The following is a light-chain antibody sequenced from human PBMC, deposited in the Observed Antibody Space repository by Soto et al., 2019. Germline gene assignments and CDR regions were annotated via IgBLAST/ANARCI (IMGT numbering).Light chain of an antibody. CDR2: EVS. CDR1: SSDVGGYNY. V-gene: IGLV2-14*01. Sequence: QSALTQPASVSGSPGQSITISCTGTSSDVGGYNYVSWYQQHPGKAPKLMIYEVSGRPSGVSNRFSGSKSGNTASLTISGLQAEDEADYYCSSYTSSSTYVFGTGTKVTVL. CDR3: SSYTSSSTYV. J-gene: IGLJ1*01.